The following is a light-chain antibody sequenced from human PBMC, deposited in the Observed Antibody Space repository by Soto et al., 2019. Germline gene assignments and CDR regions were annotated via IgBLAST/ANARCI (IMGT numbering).Light chain of an antibody. CDR3: QQYNNWPPWT. Sequence: ILMTQSPSTLSVSPGERATLSCRASQSVSNNLAWYQQKPVQAPRLLIYDASTRATGIPARFSGSGSGTEVTLTSSGLQSEDFAVYYCQQYNNWPPWTFGQGTKVEIK. J-gene: IGKJ1*01. CDR1: QSVSNN. V-gene: IGKV3-15*01. CDR2: DAS.